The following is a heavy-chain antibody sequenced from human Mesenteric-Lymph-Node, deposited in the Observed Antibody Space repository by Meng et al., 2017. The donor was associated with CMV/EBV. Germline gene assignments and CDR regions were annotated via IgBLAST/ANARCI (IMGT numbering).Heavy chain of an antibody. V-gene: IGHV3-30*02. CDR1: GFAFSSYA. D-gene: IGHD4-11*01. CDR2: IRFDGTNN. Sequence: GESLKISCAASGFAFSSYAMHWVRQAPGKGLEWVAFIRFDGTNNYLADSVKGRFTISRDNSKNMLFLQMNSLRAEDTAVYYCAKDKIPVSPYYYGMDVWGQGTTVTVSS. J-gene: IGHJ6*02. CDR3: AKDKIPVSPYYYGMDV.